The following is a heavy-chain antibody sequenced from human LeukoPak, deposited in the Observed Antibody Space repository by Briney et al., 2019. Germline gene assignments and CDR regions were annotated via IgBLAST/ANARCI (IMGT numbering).Heavy chain of an antibody. D-gene: IGHD3-22*01. V-gene: IGHV3-48*03. CDR2: IGSSGSTI. Sequence: GGSPRLSCEASGFTFSTYEMNWVRQTPGKGLEWVSCIGSSGSTIYYADSVKGRFTISRDNGKNSLYLHMNSLRAEDTAVYYCARGLGGYYDTPYYFDYWGQGTLVTVSS. CDR1: GFTFSTYE. CDR3: ARGLGGYYDTPYYFDY. J-gene: IGHJ4*02.